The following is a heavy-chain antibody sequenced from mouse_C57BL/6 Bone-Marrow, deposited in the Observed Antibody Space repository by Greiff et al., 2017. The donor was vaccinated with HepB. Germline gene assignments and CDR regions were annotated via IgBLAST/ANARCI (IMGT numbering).Heavy chain of an antibody. Sequence: EVKVVESGGGLVKPGGSLKLSCAASGFTFSSYAMSWVRQTPEKRLEWVATISDGGSYTYYPDNVKGRFTISRDNAKNNLYLQMSHLKSEDTAMYYCARGSGNYGFAYWGQGTLVTVSA. CDR1: GFTFSSYA. D-gene: IGHD2-1*01. V-gene: IGHV5-4*03. J-gene: IGHJ3*01. CDR2: ISDGGSYT. CDR3: ARGSGNYGFAY.